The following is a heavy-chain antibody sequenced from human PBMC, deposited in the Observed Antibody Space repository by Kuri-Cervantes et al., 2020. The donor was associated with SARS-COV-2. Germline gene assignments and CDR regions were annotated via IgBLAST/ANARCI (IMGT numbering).Heavy chain of an antibody. V-gene: IGHV4-34*01. CDR3: ARSQGYNWNYGWFDP. Sequence: SETLSLTCAVYGGSFSGYYWSWIRQPPGKGLEWIGEINHSGSTNYNPSLKSRVTISVDTSKNQFSLKLSSGTAADTAVYYCARSQGYNWNYGWFDPWGQGTLVTVSS. J-gene: IGHJ5*02. D-gene: IGHD1-7*01. CDR2: INHSGST. CDR1: GGSFSGYY.